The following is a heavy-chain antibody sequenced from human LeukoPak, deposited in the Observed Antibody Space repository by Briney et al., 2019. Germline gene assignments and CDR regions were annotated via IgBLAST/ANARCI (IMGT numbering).Heavy chain of an antibody. CDR2: IYPGDSDT. V-gene: IGHV5-51*01. D-gene: IGHD1-26*01. J-gene: IGHJ6*02. CDR1: GYSFTSYW. Sequence: GEALKISCKGSGYSFTSYWIGWVRQMPGKGLEGMGIIYPGDSDTRYSPSFQGQVTISADKSISTAYLQWSRLKASDTAMYYCARQSVRVVGADYYYYGMDVSGQGTTVTVSS. CDR3: ARQSVRVVGADYYYYGMDV.